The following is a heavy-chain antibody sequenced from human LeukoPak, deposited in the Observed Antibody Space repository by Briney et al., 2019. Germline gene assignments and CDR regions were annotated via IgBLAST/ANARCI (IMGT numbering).Heavy chain of an antibody. Sequence: ASVKVSCKASGGTFSSYAISWVRQATGQGLEWMGWMNPNSGNTGYAQKFQGRVTMTRNTSISTAYMELSSLRSEDTAVYYCARGAIYYYGMDVWGQGTTVTVSS. CDR2: MNPNSGNT. CDR1: GGTFSSYA. V-gene: IGHV1-8*02. J-gene: IGHJ6*02. CDR3: ARGAIYYYGMDV.